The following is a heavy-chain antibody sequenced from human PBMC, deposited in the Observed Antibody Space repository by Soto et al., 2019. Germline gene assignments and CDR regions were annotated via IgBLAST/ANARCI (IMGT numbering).Heavy chain of an antibody. CDR3: ASYYYDSSGLWAPFDY. Sequence: SVKVSCKASGGTLSSYAISWVRQAPGQGLEWMGGIIPIFGTANYAQKFQGRVTITADKSTSTAYMELSSLRSEDTAVYYCASYYYDSSGLWAPFDYWGQGALVTVSS. V-gene: IGHV1-69*06. D-gene: IGHD3-22*01. CDR2: IIPIFGTA. CDR1: GGTLSSYA. J-gene: IGHJ4*02.